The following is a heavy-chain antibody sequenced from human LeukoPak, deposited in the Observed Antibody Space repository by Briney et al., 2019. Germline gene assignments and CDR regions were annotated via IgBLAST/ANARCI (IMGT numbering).Heavy chain of an antibody. CDR2: ITNSGNYA. CDR3: GRGHYGLDV. J-gene: IGHJ6*02. Sequence: GGSLRLSCAASGFTFSRYSMNWVRQAPGKGLEWVSYITNSGNYANYADSVKGRFTISRDNGENSLYLQMSSLRAEDTAVYYCGRGHYGLDVWGQGTTVTVSS. CDR1: GFTFSRYS. V-gene: IGHV3-21*05.